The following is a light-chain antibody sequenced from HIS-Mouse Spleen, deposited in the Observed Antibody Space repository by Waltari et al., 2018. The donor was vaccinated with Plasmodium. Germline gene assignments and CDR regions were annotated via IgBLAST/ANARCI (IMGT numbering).Light chain of an antibody. V-gene: IGLV2-11*01. CDR1: SSDVGGYNY. CDR3: CSYAGSYTYV. J-gene: IGLJ1*01. Sequence: HSALTQPRPVSGSPGQSVTISCTGTSSDVGGYNYVSWYQQHPGKPPQLMIYDVSKRPSGVSYRFSGSKSGNTASLTISGLQAEDEADYYCCSYAGSYTYVFGTGTKVTVL. CDR2: DVS.